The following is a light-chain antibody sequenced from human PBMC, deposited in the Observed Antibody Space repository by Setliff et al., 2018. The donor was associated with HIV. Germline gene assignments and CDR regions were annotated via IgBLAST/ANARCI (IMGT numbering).Light chain of an antibody. Sequence: QSVLTQPRSVSGSPGHSVTTSFTLTIIYFVCYNYFSFYQHHPCKSPKLIIYYVSERPSGFPDRFSCSKSANTASLTISGLQAEDEADYYCCSYAGSYTCDVFGTGTKVTVL. CDR2: YVS. V-gene: IGLV2-11*01. J-gene: IGLJ1*01. CDR1: IIYFVCYNY. CDR3: CSYAGSYTCDV.